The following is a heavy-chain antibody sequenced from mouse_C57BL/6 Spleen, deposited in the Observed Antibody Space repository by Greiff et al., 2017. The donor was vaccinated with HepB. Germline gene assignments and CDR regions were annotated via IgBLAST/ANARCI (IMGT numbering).Heavy chain of an antibody. CDR3: ARDGALGFDY. V-gene: IGHV5-16*01. Sequence: EVMLVESEGGLVQPGSSMKLSCTASGFTFSDYYMAWVRQVPEKGLEWVANINYDGSSTYYLDSLKSRFIISRDNAKNILYLQMSSLKSEDTATYYCARDGALGFDYWGQGTTLTVSS. J-gene: IGHJ2*01. D-gene: IGHD4-1*01. CDR1: GFTFSDYY. CDR2: INYDGSST.